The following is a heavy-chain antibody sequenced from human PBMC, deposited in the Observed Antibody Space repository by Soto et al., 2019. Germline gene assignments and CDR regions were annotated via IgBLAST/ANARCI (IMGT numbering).Heavy chain of an antibody. D-gene: IGHD2-2*01. V-gene: IGHV5-51*01. CDR1: GYSFTSYW. CDR3: ATPSRPVPAADGFRYYYYGMDV. CDR2: IYPGDSDT. J-gene: IGHJ6*02. Sequence: PGESLKISCKGSGYSFTSYWIGWVRQMPGKGLEWMGIIYPGDSDTRYSPSFQGQVTISADKSISTAYLQWSSLKASDTAMYYCATPSRPVPAADGFRYYYYGMDVWGQGTTVTVSS.